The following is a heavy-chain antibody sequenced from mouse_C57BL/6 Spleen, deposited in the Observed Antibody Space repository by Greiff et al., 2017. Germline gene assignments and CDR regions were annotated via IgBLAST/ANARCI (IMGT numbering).Heavy chain of an antibody. V-gene: IGHV1-54*01. CDR2: INPGSGGT. CDR3: ARGNYGAMDY. J-gene: IGHJ4*01. CDR1: GYAFTNYL. D-gene: IGHD2-1*01. Sequence: QVQLQQSGAELVRPGTSVKVSCKASGYAFTNYLIEWVKQRPGKGLEWIGVINPGSGGTNYNEKFKGKATLTANKSSSTAYMQLSRLTSEDSAVYFCARGNYGAMDYWGQGTSVTVSS.